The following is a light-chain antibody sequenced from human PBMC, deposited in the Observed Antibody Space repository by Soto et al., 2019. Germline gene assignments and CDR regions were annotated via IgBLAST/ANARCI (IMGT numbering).Light chain of an antibody. CDR1: QAIYYY. J-gene: IGKJ4*01. V-gene: IGKV1-27*01. Sequence: DIQMTQSPSSLSASVGDRVTITCRASQAIYYYLAWYQQKPGKVPTLLISAASTLQSGVPSRFSGSGSGTDFTITISSLQPEDVATYYCQTFSAVPTFGGGTKVEI. CDR3: QTFSAVPT. CDR2: AAS.